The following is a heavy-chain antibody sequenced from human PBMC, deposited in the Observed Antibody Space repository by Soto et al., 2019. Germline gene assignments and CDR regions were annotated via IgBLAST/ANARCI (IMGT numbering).Heavy chain of an antibody. CDR2: IIPILGIA. CDR3: ARGIWSAHLTDYYLDY. D-gene: IGHD3-3*01. J-gene: IGHJ4*02. V-gene: IGHV1-69*02. Sequence: SVKVSCKASVGTFSSYTISWVRQAPGQGLEWMGRIIPILGIANYAQKFQGRVTITADKSTSTAYMELSSLRSEDTAIYYCARGIWSAHLTDYYLDYWGQGTLVTVSS. CDR1: VGTFSSYT.